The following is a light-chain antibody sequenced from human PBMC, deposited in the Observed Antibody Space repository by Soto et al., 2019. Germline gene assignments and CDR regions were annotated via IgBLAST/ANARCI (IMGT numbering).Light chain of an antibody. V-gene: IGLV2-23*01. CDR1: SSDVGAYDY. CDR3: CSFAVGSTLV. J-gene: IGLJ2*01. Sequence: QSALTQPPSASGSPGQSVTISCTGTSSDVGAYDYVCWYQQHPGKAPKLIIYEGSKRPSGVSNRFSGSKSGNTASLTISGLQAEDEADYYCCSFAVGSTLVFGGGTKLTVL. CDR2: EGS.